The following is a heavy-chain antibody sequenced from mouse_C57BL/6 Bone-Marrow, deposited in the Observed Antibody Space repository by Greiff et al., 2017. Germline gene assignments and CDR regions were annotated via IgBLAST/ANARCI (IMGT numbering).Heavy chain of an antibody. D-gene: IGHD2-1*01. Sequence: VQLQQSGPVLVKPAASVQISCQASVYTFTDYYMNWVQQSHGKSLEWIGDINPNNGGPSYNQKFKGTATLTVDKSSSTAYMELRSLTSEDSAVYYCARDGNYVGWFAYWGQGTLVTVSA. CDR2: INPNNGGP. CDR3: ARDGNYVGWFAY. CDR1: VYTFTDYY. V-gene: IGHV1-26*01. J-gene: IGHJ3*01.